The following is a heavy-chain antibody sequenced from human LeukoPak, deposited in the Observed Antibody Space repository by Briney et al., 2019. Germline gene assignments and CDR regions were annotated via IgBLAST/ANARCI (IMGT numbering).Heavy chain of an antibody. CDR1: GYSFSNYW. Sequence: GESLKISCKGSGYSFSNYWIAWVRQMTGKGLEWMGIIYPGDSDTRYSPSFQGQVTISADKSISTAYLQWRSLRASDTAMYYCARPRTTEMVTWTAFDIWGQGTMVTVSS. V-gene: IGHV5-51*01. D-gene: IGHD5-18*01. J-gene: IGHJ3*02. CDR3: ARPRTTEMVTWTAFDI. CDR2: IYPGDSDT.